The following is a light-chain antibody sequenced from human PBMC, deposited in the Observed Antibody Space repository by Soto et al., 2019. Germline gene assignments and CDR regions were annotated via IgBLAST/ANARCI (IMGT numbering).Light chain of an antibody. V-gene: IGKV1-39*01. CDR3: QQSYSTLLT. CDR1: QSISDF. CDR2: AAS. J-gene: IGKJ5*01. Sequence: DIQMTQSPSSLSASVGDRVTITCRASQSISDFLNWYQHEPGKAPKLLIYAASSLQSGAPSRFSGSGSGTDFTLTISSLQPEDFATYYCQQSYSTLLTFGQGTRLEIK.